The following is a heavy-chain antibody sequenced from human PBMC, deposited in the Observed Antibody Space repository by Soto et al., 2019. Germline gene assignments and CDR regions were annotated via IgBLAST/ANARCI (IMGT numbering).Heavy chain of an antibody. CDR2: ISAYNGNT. CDR3: ARGPYCSSTSCYFPGLGY. V-gene: IGHV1-18*01. CDR1: GYTFTSYG. J-gene: IGHJ4*02. Sequence: GASVKVSCKASGYTFTSYGISWVRQAPGQGLEWMGWISAYNGNTNYAQKLQGRVTMTTDTSTSTAYMELRSLRSDDTAVYYCARGPYCSSTSCYFPGLGYWGQGTLVTVSS. D-gene: IGHD2-2*01.